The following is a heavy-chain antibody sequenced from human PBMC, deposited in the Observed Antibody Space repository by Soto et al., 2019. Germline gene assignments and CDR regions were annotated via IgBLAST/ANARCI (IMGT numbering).Heavy chain of an antibody. D-gene: IGHD5-18*01. CDR1: GGSFSGYY. J-gene: IGHJ4*02. CDR3: ASGYSYGWGY. CDR2: INHSGST. V-gene: IGHV4-34*01. Sequence: QVQLQQWGAGLLKPSETLSLTCAVYGGSFSGYYWSWIRQPPGKGLEWIGEINHSGSTNYNPSLTSRVTISVDTSKTQFSLKLSSVTAADTAVYYCASGYSYGWGYWGQGPLVTVSS.